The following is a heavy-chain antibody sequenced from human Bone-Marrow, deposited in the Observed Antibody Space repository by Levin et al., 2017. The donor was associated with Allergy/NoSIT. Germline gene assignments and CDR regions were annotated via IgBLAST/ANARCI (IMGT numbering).Heavy chain of an antibody. CDR2: ITWNRGKK. V-gene: IGHV3-9*01. Sequence: GGSLRLSCAVSGFTVDDYAMHWVRQAPGKGLEWVSGITWNRGKKDYADSVMGRFTISRDSVKNSLYLEMNSLRDEDTALYYCVNDISGDGSNFDHWGQGTLVTVSS. J-gene: IGHJ4*02. CDR1: GFTVDDYA. CDR3: VNDISGDGSNFDH. D-gene: IGHD2-21*01.